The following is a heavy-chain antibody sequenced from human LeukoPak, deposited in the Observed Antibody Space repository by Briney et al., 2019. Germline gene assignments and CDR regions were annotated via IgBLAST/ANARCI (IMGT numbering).Heavy chain of an antibody. V-gene: IGHV3-23*01. CDR2: ISGSGGST. D-gene: IGHD3-22*01. J-gene: IGHJ4*02. CDR1: GFTVSSNY. CDR3: ASSTQYYYDSSGYFRDLYYFDY. Sequence: PGGSLRLSCAASGFTVSSNYMSWVRQAPGKGLEWVSAISGSGGSTYYADSVKGRFTSSRDNSKNTLYLQMNSLRAEDTAVYYCASSTQYYYDSSGYFRDLYYFDYWGQGTLVTVSS.